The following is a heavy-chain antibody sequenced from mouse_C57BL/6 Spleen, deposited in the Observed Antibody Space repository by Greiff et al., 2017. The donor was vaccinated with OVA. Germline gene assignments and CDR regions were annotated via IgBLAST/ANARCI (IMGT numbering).Heavy chain of an antibody. CDR2: IDPSDSYT. Sequence: VQLQQPGAELVKPGASVKLSCKASGYTFTSYWMQWVKQRPGQGLEWIGKIDPSDSYTNYNQKFKGKATLTVDTASSTAYMQLSSLTSEDSAVYYCARGGNYWGQGTTLTVSS. J-gene: IGHJ2*01. CDR1: GYTFTSYW. V-gene: IGHV1-50*01. CDR3: ARGGNY.